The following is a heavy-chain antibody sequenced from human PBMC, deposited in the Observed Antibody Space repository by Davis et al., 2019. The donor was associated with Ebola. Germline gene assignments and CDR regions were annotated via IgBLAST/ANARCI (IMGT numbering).Heavy chain of an antibody. Sequence: SETLSLTCTVSGGSVSSGSYYWSWIRQPPGKGLEWIGYIYYSGSTNYNPSLKSRVTISVDTSKNQFSLKLSSVTAADTAVYYCAREQAAAVDYWGQGTLVTVSS. CDR2: IYYSGST. V-gene: IGHV4-61*01. CDR3: AREQAAAVDY. J-gene: IGHJ4*02. D-gene: IGHD6-13*01. CDR1: GGSVSSGSYY.